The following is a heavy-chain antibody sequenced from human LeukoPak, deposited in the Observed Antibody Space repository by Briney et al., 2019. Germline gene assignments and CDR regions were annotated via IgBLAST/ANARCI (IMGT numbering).Heavy chain of an antibody. D-gene: IGHD3-22*01. V-gene: IGHV3-23*01. CDR1: GFTFSSYA. Sequence: GGSLRLSCAASGFTFSSYAMSWVRQAPGKGLEWVSAISGSGGSTYYADSVKGRFTISRDNSKNSLYLQMNSLRAEDTAVYYCAKGGAYYYDSSAYYRDWGQGTLVTVSS. CDR2: ISGSGGST. CDR3: AKGGAYYYDSSAYYRD. J-gene: IGHJ4*02.